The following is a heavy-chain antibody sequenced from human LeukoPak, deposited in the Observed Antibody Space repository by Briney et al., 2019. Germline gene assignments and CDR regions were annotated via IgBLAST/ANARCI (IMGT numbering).Heavy chain of an antibody. J-gene: IGHJ4*02. V-gene: IGHV3-21*01. CDR3: ASHYYGSGTYYNDY. CDR2: ISSSSRYI. D-gene: IGHD3-10*01. CDR1: GFTFSSDS. Sequence: GGSLRLSCAASGFTFSSDSMKWVRQAPGEGREWVSSISSSSRYIYYADSVKRRFPIPRHKAQNSLYLLTSSLRAEDAAVYYCASHYYGSGTYYNDYWGQGTVVTVSS.